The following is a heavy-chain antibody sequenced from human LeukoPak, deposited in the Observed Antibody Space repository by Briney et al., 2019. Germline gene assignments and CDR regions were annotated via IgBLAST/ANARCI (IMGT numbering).Heavy chain of an antibody. CDR3: ARVGRSTWYVPY. J-gene: IGHJ4*02. CDR1: GASISSGTYY. CDR2: IYYSGST. V-gene: IGHV4-39*01. Sequence: SETLSLTCTVSGASISSGTYYWGWIRQPPGKGLEWIGSIYYSGSTYYNPSLKSRVTISVGTSKNQLSLKLTSVTAADTAVYYCARVGRSTWYVPYWGQGTLVTVSS. D-gene: IGHD6-13*01.